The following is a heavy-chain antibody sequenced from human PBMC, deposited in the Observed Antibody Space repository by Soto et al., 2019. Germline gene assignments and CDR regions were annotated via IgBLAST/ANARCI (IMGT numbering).Heavy chain of an antibody. CDR1: GFTFSSYG. CDR3: ANSPSEQPGIGFDY. V-gene: IGHV3-30*18. D-gene: IGHD1-26*01. CDR2: ISYDGSNK. J-gene: IGHJ4*02. Sequence: GGSLRLSCAASGFTFSSYGMHWVRQAPGKGLEWVAVISYDGSNKYYADSVKGRFTISRDNSKNTLYLQMNSLRAEDTAVYYCANSPSEQPGIGFDYWGQGTLVTVSS.